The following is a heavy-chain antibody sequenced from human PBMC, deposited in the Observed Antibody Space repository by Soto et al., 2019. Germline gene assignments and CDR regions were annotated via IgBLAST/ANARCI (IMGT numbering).Heavy chain of an antibody. D-gene: IGHD3-10*01. CDR3: AKKYYGSGFNGMDV. V-gene: IGHV3-23*01. CDR2: ISGSGGST. Sequence: GGSLRLSCAASGFTFSSYAMSWVRQAPGKGLEWVSAISGSGGSTYYADSVKGRFTISRDNSKNTLYLQMNSLRAEDTAVYYCAKKYYGSGFNGMDVWGQGTTVTVAS. CDR1: GFTFSSYA. J-gene: IGHJ6*02.